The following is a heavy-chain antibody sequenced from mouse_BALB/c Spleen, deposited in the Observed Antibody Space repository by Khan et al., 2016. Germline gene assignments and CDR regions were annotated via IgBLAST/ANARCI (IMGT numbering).Heavy chain of an antibody. Sequence: EVQLQESGPGLVKPSQSLSLTCTVTGYSITSDYAWNWIRQFPGNKLEWMGSISYSGSTSYNPSLKSRISITRDTSKNQFCLQLNSVTTEDTATCYGARKGYFDYWGQGTTLTVSS. J-gene: IGHJ2*01. CDR2: ISYSGST. CDR1: GYSITSDYA. V-gene: IGHV3-2*02. CDR3: ARKGYFDY.